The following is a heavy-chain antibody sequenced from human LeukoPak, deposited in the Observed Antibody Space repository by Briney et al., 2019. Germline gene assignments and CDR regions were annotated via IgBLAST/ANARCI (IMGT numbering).Heavy chain of an antibody. CDR2: ISGSGGST. V-gene: IGHV3-23*01. Sequence: GGSLRLSCAASGFTFSSYAMSWVRQAPGKGLEWVSAISGSGGSTYYAGSVKGRFTISRDNSKNTLYLQMNSLRAEDTAVYYCAKAAGQWLVLGWFDPWGQGTLVTVSS. CDR1: GFTFSSYA. D-gene: IGHD6-19*01. CDR3: AKAAGQWLVLGWFDP. J-gene: IGHJ5*02.